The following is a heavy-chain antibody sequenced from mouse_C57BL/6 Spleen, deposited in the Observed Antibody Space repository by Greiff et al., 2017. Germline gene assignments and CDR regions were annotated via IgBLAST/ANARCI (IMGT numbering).Heavy chain of an antibody. CDR3: AREEGPKYYYAMDY. Sequence: QVQLQQSGPELVKPGASVKISCKASGYAFSSSWMNWVKQRPGKGLEWIGRIYPGDGDTNYNGKFKGKATLTADKSSSTAHMQLSSLTSEDSAVSFFAREEGPKYYYAMDYWGQGTSVTVSS. V-gene: IGHV1-82*01. CDR1: GYAFSSSW. J-gene: IGHJ4*01. CDR2: IYPGDGDT.